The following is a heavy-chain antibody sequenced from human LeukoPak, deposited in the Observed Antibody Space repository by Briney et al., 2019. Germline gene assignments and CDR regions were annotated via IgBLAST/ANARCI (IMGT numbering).Heavy chain of an antibody. CDR1: GFTFSSYS. CDR2: ISSSSSYI. CDR3: ARHLSGVRGYTYGCGIDY. V-gene: IGHV3-21*01. J-gene: IGHJ4*02. Sequence: GGSLRLSCAASGFTFSSYSMNWVRQAPGKGLEWVSSISSSSSYIYYADSVKGRFTISRDNAKTSMYLQMNSLRAEDTAVYYCARHLSGVRGYTYGCGIDYWGQGTRVTVSS. D-gene: IGHD5-18*01.